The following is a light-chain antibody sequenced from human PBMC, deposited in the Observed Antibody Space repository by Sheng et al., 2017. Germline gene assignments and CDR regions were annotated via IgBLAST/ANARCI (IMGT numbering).Light chain of an antibody. CDR2: DDS. CDR1: SIGTKS. J-gene: IGLJ2*01. CDR3: QVWDRTTDHVI. V-gene: IGLV3-21*03. Sequence: SYVLSQPPSVSVAPGKTATTTCGGNSIGTKSVQWYQQKPGQAPVLVVYDDSDRPSGIVERLSGSNSGNTATLSISRVEAVDEADYYCQVWDRTTDHVIFGGGTRLTVL.